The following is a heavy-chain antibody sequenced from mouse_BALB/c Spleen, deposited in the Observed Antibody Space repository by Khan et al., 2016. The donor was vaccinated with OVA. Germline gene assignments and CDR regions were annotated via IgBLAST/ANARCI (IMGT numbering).Heavy chain of an antibody. CDR1: GFTFTDYY. CDR3: ARELNYDHYWYFDV. D-gene: IGHD2-4*01. Sequence: EVELVESGGGLVQPGGSLRLSCTTSGFTFTDYYMSWVRQPPGKALEWLGFIRNKANGYTTEYSASVKGRFTISRDNSQSILYLQMNTLRAEDSATSYCARELNYDHYWYFDVWGAGTTVTVSS. CDR2: IRNKANGYTT. J-gene: IGHJ1*01. V-gene: IGHV7-3*02.